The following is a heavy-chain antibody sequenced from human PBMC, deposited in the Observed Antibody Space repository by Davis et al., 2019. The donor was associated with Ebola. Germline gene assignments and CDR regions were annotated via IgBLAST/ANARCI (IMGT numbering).Heavy chain of an antibody. J-gene: IGHJ4*02. Sequence: PSETLSLTCAASGFTFSTYAMGWVRQAPGKGLEWVSDISSGGGAPYYADSVKGRFTTFRDNPKNTLYLQMNSLRADDTAVYYCAKQRGVGAIDYDYWGRGTVVTVSS. CDR2: ISSGGGAP. D-gene: IGHD1-26*01. V-gene: IGHV3-23*01. CDR1: GFTFSTYA. CDR3: AKQRGVGAIDYDY.